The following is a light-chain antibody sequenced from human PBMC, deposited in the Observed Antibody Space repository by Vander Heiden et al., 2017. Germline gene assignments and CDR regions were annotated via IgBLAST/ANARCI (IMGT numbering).Light chain of an antibody. CDR3: QQSYSTWYT. CDR2: AAS. Sequence: DIQMTQSPSSLSASVGDRVTITCRASQSTSSYLNWYQQKPGKAPKLLIYAASSLQSGVPSRFSGSGSGTDFTLTISSLQPEDFATYYCQQSYSTWYTFGQGTKLEIK. J-gene: IGKJ2*01. V-gene: IGKV1-39*01. CDR1: QSTSSY.